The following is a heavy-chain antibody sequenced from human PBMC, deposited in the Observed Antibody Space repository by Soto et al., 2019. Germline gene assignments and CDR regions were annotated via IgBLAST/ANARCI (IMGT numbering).Heavy chain of an antibody. D-gene: IGHD1-26*01. Sequence: PGGSLRLSCAASGFTFSDYYMSWIRQAPGKGLEWVSYISSSSSYTNYADSVKGRFTISRDNAKNSLYLQMNSLRAEDTAVYYCARGSYSGSYYSYDFQHWGQGTLVTVSS. CDR2: ISSSSSYT. CDR3: ARGSYSGSYYSYDFQH. CDR1: GFTFSDYY. J-gene: IGHJ1*01. V-gene: IGHV3-11*05.